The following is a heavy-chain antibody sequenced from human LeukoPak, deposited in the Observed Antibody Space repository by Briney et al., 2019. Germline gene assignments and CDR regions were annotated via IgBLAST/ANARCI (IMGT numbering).Heavy chain of an antibody. Sequence: SETLFLTCAVYGGSFSGYYWSWIRQPPGKGLEWIGEINHGGSTNYNPSLKSRVTISVATSKNQYSLKLGSVTPADTAVYYCSILAGGGSYYWGQGTLFTVSS. CDR3: SILAGGGSYY. J-gene: IGHJ4*02. V-gene: IGHV4-34*01. D-gene: IGHD3-3*02. CDR2: INHGGST. CDR1: GGSFSGYY.